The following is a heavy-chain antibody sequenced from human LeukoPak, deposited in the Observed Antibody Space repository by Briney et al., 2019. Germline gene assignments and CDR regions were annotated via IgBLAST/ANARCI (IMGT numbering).Heavy chain of an antibody. Sequence: PGGTLRLSCAASGFTFSRHAMSWVRQAPGRGLEWVSNIGGGGESTYYADSVKGRFTISRDNSKNSEYQPMTCLRAEDTAVYYCAKVFSGTQDYWGQGTLVTVFS. CDR2: IGGGGEST. V-gene: IGHV3-23*01. J-gene: IGHJ4*02. CDR3: AKVFSGTQDY. D-gene: IGHD1-26*01. CDR1: GFTFSRHA.